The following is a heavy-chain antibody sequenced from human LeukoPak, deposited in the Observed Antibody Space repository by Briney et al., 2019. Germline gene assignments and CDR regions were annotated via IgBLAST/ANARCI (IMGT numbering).Heavy chain of an antibody. CDR2: INAGNGNT. CDR1: GYTFTSYA. J-gene: IGHJ5*02. V-gene: IGHV1-3*01. CDR3: ARGPVVLVSGSWFDP. D-gene: IGHD4-23*01. Sequence: ASVKVSCKASGYTFTSYAMHWVRQAPGQRLEWMGWINAGNGNTKYSQKFQGRVTITRDTSASTAYMELSSLRSEDTAVYYCARGPVVLVSGSWFDPWGQGTLVTVSS.